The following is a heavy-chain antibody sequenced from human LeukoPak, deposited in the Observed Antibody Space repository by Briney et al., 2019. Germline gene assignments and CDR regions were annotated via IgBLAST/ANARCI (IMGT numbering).Heavy chain of an antibody. CDR3: APIWETTPSFDS. J-gene: IGHJ4*02. CDR1: GFTFDDYA. V-gene: IGHV3-9*01. D-gene: IGHD1-1*01. CDR2: ISWNSGSI. Sequence: GGSLRLSCAASGFTFDDYAMHWVRQAPGKGLEWVSGISWNSGSIGYADSVKGRFTISRDNAKNSLYLQMNSLRAEDTALYYCAPIWETTPSFDSWGQGTLVTVSS.